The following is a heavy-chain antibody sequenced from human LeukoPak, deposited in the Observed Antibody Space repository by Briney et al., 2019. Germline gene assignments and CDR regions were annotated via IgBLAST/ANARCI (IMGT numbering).Heavy chain of an antibody. J-gene: IGHJ3*02. CDR3: TIEVSDIVVVVAATRFDI. CDR1: GFTFSNAW. Sequence: GGSLILSCAASGFTFSNAWMSWVRQAPGKGLEWVGRIKSKTDGGTTDYAAPVKGRFTISRDDSKNTLYLQMNSLKNEDTAVYYCTIEVSDIVVVVAATRFDIWGQGTMVTVSS. CDR2: IKSKTDGGTT. V-gene: IGHV3-15*01. D-gene: IGHD2-15*01.